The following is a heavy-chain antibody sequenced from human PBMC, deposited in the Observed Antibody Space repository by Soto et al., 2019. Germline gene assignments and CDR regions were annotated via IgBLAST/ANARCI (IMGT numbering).Heavy chain of an antibody. CDR1: GFTFSSYA. CDR2: ISYDGSNK. J-gene: IGHJ4*02. Sequence: LRLSCAASGFTFSSYAMHWVRQAPGKGLEWVAVISYDGSNKYYADSVKGRFTISRDNSKNTLYLQMNSLRAEDTAVYYCAREMNTHFDYWGQGTLVTVSS. CDR3: AREMNTHFDY. D-gene: IGHD2-2*02. V-gene: IGHV3-30-3*01.